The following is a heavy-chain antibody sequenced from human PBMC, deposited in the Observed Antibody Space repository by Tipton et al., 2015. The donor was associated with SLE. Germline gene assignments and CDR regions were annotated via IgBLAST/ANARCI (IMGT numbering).Heavy chain of an antibody. CDR2: IYYSGST. D-gene: IGHD1-26*01. CDR1: GGSISSGGYY. V-gene: IGHV4-31*03. CDR3: ARSWSGRREFDY. Sequence: TLSLTCTVSGGSISSGGYYWSWIRQHPGKGLEWIGYIYYSGSTYYNPSLKSRVTISVDTSKNQFSLKLSPVTAADTAVYYCARSWSGRREFDYWGPGTLVTVSS. J-gene: IGHJ4*02.